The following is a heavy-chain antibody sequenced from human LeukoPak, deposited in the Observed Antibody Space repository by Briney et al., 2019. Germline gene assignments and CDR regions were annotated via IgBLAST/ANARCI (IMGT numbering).Heavy chain of an antibody. CDR3: ARRLVGSESWQRSGQREQHWFDP. Sequence: SETLPLTCAVYGGSLRVYSWSWIRQPPGKGLEWIGEINHSGNTNNNPSLKSRVTMSVDRSKNQFSLKLTSVTAADTAMYYCARRLVGSESWQRSGQREQHWFDPWGQGNLVIVSS. CDR1: GGSLRVYS. J-gene: IGHJ5*02. D-gene: IGHD1-26*01. V-gene: IGHV4-34*01. CDR2: INHSGNT.